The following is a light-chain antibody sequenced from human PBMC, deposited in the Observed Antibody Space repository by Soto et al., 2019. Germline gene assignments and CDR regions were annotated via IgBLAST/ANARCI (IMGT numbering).Light chain of an antibody. V-gene: IGLV1-44*01. Sequence: QSVLTQPPSASGTPGQRVTISCSGSSSNIGSNTVNWYQQLPGTAPKLLIYSNNQRPSGVPDRFSGSKSGTSASLAISGLQSEDEADYYCAAWDDSLNGFWVFGVVTKLTVL. CDR3: AAWDDSLNGFWV. J-gene: IGLJ3*02. CDR1: SSNIGSNT. CDR2: SNN.